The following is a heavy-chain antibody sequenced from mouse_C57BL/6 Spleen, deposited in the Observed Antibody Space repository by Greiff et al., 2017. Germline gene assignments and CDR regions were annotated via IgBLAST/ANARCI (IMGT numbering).Heavy chain of an antibody. CDR1: GFNIKDDY. Sequence: VQLKESGAELVRPGASVKLSCTASGFNIKDDYMHWVKQRPEQGLEWIGWIDPENGDTEYASKFQGKATITADTSSNTAYLQLSSLTSEDTAVYYCTTYDRYYAMDYWGQGTSVTVSS. CDR3: TTYDRYYAMDY. D-gene: IGHD2-12*01. J-gene: IGHJ4*01. CDR2: IDPENGDT. V-gene: IGHV14-4*01.